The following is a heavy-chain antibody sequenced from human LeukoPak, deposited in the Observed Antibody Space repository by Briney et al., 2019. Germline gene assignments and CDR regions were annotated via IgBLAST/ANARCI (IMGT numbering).Heavy chain of an antibody. Sequence: SETLSLTCTVSRGSLSSYYWSWIRQPAGKGLEWIGRIYSSGNTNYNPSLKSRVTMSVDTSKNLFSLMLSSVTAADTAIYYCARHSFARPFDSWGQGTLVTVSS. CDR3: ARHSFARPFDS. D-gene: IGHD6-6*01. J-gene: IGHJ4*02. CDR2: IYSSGNT. CDR1: RGSLSSYY. V-gene: IGHV4-4*07.